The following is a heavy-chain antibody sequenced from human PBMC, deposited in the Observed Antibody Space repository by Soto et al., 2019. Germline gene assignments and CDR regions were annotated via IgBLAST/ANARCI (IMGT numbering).Heavy chain of an antibody. CDR3: ASQKAVIRGPLSSNWFDP. J-gene: IGHJ5*02. CDR2: IYPGDSET. V-gene: IGHV5-51*01. Sequence: GESLKISCQTAGYTFDSNWIGWVRQMPGKGLEWMGIIYPGDSETRYSPSFQGRVTISADKSISTAFLQWSSLRASDTAMYYCASQKAVIRGPLSSNWFDPWGQGTLVTVSS. CDR1: GYTFDSNW. D-gene: IGHD2-15*01.